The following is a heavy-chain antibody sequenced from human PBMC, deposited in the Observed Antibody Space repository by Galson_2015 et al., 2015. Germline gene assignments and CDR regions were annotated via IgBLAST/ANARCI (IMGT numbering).Heavy chain of an antibody. CDR2: IYHSGIA. D-gene: IGHD1-26*01. Sequence: ETLSLTCAVSGDSIGSPNWWSWVRQPPGRGLEWITEIYHSGIANYNPSLKSRVTVSVDKSNNQFSLKLSSVTAADTAVYYCARVVGGPYRGGIFDYWGQGTPVTVSP. J-gene: IGHJ4*02. CDR3: ARVVGGPYRGGIFDY. V-gene: IGHV4-4*02. CDR1: GDSIGSPNW.